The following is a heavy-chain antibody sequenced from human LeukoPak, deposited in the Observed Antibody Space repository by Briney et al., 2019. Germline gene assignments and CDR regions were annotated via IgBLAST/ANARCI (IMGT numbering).Heavy chain of an antibody. CDR2: ISNDGRND. J-gene: IGHJ6*02. CDR3: AKYSSSSNYYYGMDV. CDR1: GFTFSLYA. Sequence: GRSLRLSCSASGFTFSLYAMNWVRQAPGKGLEWMAFISNDGRNDHYADSVKGRFTISRDNAKNTVYMQMNSLRAEDTAVYYCAKYSSSSNYYYGMDVWGQGTTVTVSS. V-gene: IGHV3-30*18. D-gene: IGHD6-13*01.